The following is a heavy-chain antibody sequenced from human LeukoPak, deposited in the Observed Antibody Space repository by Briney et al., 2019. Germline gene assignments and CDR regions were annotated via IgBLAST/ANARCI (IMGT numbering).Heavy chain of an antibody. CDR1: GFTVSSNY. D-gene: IGHD3-10*01. J-gene: IGHJ4*02. V-gene: IGHV3-23*01. CDR3: AKGSRSPYYLDY. CDR2: ISGNGGST. Sequence: GGSLRLSCAASGFTVSSNYMSWVRQAPGKGLEWVSVISGNGGSTFYADSVKGRFTIFRDNSKSTLYVQMNSLRAEDTAVYYCAKGSRSPYYLDYWGQGTLVTVSS.